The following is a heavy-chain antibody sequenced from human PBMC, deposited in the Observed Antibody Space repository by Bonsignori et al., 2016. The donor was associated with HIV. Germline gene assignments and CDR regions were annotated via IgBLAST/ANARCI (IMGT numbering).Heavy chain of an antibody. J-gene: IGHJ3*02. V-gene: IGHV4-38-2*02. D-gene: IGHD7-27*01. Sequence: WIRQPPGKGLEWIGSIYHSGSTYYNPSLKSRVTISVDTSKNQFSLKLSSVTAADTAVYYCARDGEDAFDIWGQGTMVTVSS. CDR2: IYHSGST. CDR3: ARDGEDAFDI.